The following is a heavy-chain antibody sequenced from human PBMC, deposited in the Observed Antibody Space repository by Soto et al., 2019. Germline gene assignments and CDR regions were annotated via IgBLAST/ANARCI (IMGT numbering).Heavy chain of an antibody. CDR3: AKDQNPVVVVAAAGYGMDV. CDR2: ISGSGGST. V-gene: IGHV3-23*01. CDR1: GFTFSSYA. J-gene: IGHJ6*02. D-gene: IGHD2-15*01. Sequence: GGSLRLSCAASGFTFSSYAMSWVRQAPGKGLEWVSAISGSGGSTYYADSVKGRFTISRDNSKNTLYLQMNSLRAEDTAVYYCAKDQNPVVVVAAAGYGMDVWGQGTTVTVSS.